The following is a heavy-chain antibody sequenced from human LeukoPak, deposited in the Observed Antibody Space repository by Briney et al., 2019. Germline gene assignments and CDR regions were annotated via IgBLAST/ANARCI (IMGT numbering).Heavy chain of an antibody. Sequence: SETLSLTCSVSGSSITGYYWSWIRQPPGRGLEWIGCMYYSGSTNYNPSLKSRVTISVDTSKNQFSLKLTSVTAADTAVYYCARLRDYYDSSGYYYWGQGTLVTVSS. J-gene: IGHJ4*02. CDR2: MYYSGST. V-gene: IGHV4-59*08. CDR3: ARLRDYYDSSGYYY. CDR1: GSSITGYY. D-gene: IGHD3-22*01.